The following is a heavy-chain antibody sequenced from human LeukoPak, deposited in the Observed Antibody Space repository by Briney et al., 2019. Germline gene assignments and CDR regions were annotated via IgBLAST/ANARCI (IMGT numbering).Heavy chain of an antibody. D-gene: IGHD3-10*01. J-gene: IGHJ4*02. CDR3: AKLGSGSLNFDY. CDR1: GFTLSSYG. CDR2: ISYDGSNK. V-gene: IGHV3-30*18. Sequence: GGSLRLSCAASGFTLSSYGMHWVRQAPGKGLEWVAVISYDGSNKYYADSVKGRFTISRDNSKNTLYLQMNSLRAEDTAVYYCAKLGSGSLNFDYWGQGTLVTVSS.